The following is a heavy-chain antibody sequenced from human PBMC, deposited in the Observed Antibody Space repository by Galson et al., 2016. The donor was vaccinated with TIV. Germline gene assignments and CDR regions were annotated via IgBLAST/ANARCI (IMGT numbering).Heavy chain of an antibody. CDR2: ISDGGNT. Sequence: SCAASGLSVSINYMTWIRQAPGKGLEWVSLISDGGNTYYPDSVKGRFSISRDISKNTLYLQMNSLRVEDTGVYYCARDRVVDATYYYYYYGMDVWGQGTAVTVS. D-gene: IGHD2-15*01. CDR3: ARDRVVDATYYYYYYGMDV. J-gene: IGHJ6*02. CDR1: GLSVSINY. V-gene: IGHV3-66*02.